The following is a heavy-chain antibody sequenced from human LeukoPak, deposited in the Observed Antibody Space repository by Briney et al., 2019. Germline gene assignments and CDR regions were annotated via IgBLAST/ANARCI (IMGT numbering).Heavy chain of an antibody. J-gene: IGHJ4*02. CDR2: ISGSGGST. V-gene: IGHV3-23*01. Sequence: GGSLRLSCAASGFTFSSYAMSWVRQAPGKGLEWVSAISGSGGSTYYADSVKGRFTISRDNSKNTLYLQMNSLRAEDTAVYYCARDYYGSGSYPYYFDYWGQGTLVTVSS. CDR1: GFTFSSYA. CDR3: ARDYYGSGSYPYYFDY. D-gene: IGHD3-10*01.